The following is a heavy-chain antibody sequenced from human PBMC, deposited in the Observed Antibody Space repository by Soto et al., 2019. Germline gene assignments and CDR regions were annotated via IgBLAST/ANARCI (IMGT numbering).Heavy chain of an antibody. V-gene: IGHV3-15*07. D-gene: IGHD3-10*01. CDR1: GFTFSNAW. Sequence: EVQLVESGGGLVKPGGSLRLSCAASGFTFSNAWMNWVRQAPGKGLEWVGRIKSKTDGGTTDYAAPVKGRFTISRDDSKNTLYLQMNSLKTEDTAVYYCTTDWGDYYYGSGRDLFWGQGTLVTVSS. CDR3: TTDWGDYYYGSGRDLF. CDR2: IKSKTDGGTT. J-gene: IGHJ4*02.